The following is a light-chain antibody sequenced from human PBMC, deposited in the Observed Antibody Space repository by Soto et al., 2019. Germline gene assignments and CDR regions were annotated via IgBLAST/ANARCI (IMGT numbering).Light chain of an antibody. CDR3: QQYNNWPGIT. Sequence: EIVMTQSPATLSVSPGERATLSCRASQSVSSNLAWYQQKPGQAPRLPIYGASTRATGIPARFSGSGSGTEFTLTISSLQSEDFAVYYCQQYNNWPGITFGPGTKVDIK. CDR1: QSVSSN. V-gene: IGKV3-15*01. CDR2: GAS. J-gene: IGKJ3*01.